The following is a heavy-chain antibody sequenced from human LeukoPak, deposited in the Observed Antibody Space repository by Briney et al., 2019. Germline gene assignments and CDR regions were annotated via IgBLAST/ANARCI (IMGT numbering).Heavy chain of an antibody. V-gene: IGHV4-4*07. CDR3: ARETSYSSSWYGY. Sequence: SETLSLTCTVSGGSINTYYWSWIRQPAGKGLEWIGRIYSSGSTNYNPSLKSRVTISVDASKNQFSLKLSSVTAADTAVYYCARETSYSSSWYGYWGQGTLVTVSS. J-gene: IGHJ4*02. CDR2: IYSSGST. CDR1: GGSINTYY. D-gene: IGHD6-13*01.